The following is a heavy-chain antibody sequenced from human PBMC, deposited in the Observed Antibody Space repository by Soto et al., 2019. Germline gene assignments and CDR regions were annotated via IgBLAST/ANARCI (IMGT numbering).Heavy chain of an antibody. CDR1: GGSFSGYY. J-gene: IGHJ4*02. D-gene: IGHD6-13*01. Sequence: SETLSLTCAVYGGSFSGYYWSWIRQPPGKGLEWIGEINHSGSTNYNPSLKSRVTISVDTSKNQFSLKLSSVTAADTAVYYCARPPVAAAGIYYFDYWGQGTLVTVSS. V-gene: IGHV4-34*01. CDR2: INHSGST. CDR3: ARPPVAAAGIYYFDY.